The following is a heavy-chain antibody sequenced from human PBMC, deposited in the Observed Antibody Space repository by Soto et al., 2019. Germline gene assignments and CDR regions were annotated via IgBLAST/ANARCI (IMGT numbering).Heavy chain of an antibody. V-gene: IGHV4-34*01. J-gene: IGHJ6*01. CDR2: INHSGST. CDR1: GGSFSGYY. Sequence: QVQLQQWGAGLLKPSETLSLTCAVYGGSFSGYYWSWIRQPPGKGLEWIGEINHSGSTNYNPSLKRRVNISVDTSKNQLSLKLSSVTAADTAVYYCARGDLWFGLPYYYGMYVWGQGTTVTVSS. CDR3: ARGDLWFGLPYYYGMYV. D-gene: IGHD3-10*01.